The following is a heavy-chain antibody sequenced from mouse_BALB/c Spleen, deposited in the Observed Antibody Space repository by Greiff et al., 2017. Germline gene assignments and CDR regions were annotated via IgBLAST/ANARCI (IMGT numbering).Heavy chain of an antibody. CDR1: GFSLTSYG. CDR3: ARNPLYDGYAAWFAY. D-gene: IGHD2-3*01. V-gene: IGHV2-2*02. J-gene: IGHJ3*01. Sequence: VQRVESGPGLVQPSQSLSITCTVSGFSLTSYGVHWVRQSPGKGLEWLGVIWSGGSTDYNAAFISRLSISKDNSKSQVFFKMNSLQANDTAIYYCARNPLYDGYAAWFAYWGQGTLVTVSA. CDR2: IWSGGST.